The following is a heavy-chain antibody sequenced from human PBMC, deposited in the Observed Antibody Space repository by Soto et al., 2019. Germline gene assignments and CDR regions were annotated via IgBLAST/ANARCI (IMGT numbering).Heavy chain of an antibody. V-gene: IGHV1-18*01. CDR3: ARARGSYALDY. D-gene: IGHD1-26*01. CDR2: ISAYNGNT. CDR1: GYTFTSHG. J-gene: IGHJ4*02. Sequence: VQLVQSGAEVKKPGASVKVSCKASGYTFTSHGISWVRQAPGQGLEWMGWISAYNGNTNYAHKLQGSVTMTTDTAKSTANSERRGLRADDTAVYYCARARGSYALDYWGQGTLVTVSS.